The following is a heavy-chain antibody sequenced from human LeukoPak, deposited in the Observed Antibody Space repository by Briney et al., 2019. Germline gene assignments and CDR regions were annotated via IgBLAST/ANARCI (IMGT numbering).Heavy chain of an antibody. V-gene: IGHV1-2*02. CDR1: GYTFTSYG. D-gene: IGHD1-26*01. CDR3: ARENSGSYYGDAFDI. CDR2: INPNSGGT. J-gene: IGHJ3*02. Sequence: ASVKVSCKASGYTFTSYGISWVRQAPGQGLEWMGWINPNSGGTNYAQKFQGRVTMTRDTSISTAYMELSRLRSDDTAVYYCARENSGSYYGDAFDIWGQGTMVTVSS.